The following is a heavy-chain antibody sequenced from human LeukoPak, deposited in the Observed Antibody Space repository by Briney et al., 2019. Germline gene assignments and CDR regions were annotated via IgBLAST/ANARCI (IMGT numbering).Heavy chain of an antibody. D-gene: IGHD3-3*01. J-gene: IGHJ6*02. Sequence: ASVKVSCKASGYTFTGYYMHWVRQAPGQGLEWMGWINPNSGGTNYAQKFQGRATMTRDTSVSTAYMELSRLRSDDTAVYYCARVGYDFWSGYYTYYYYGMDVWGQGTTVTVSS. CDR2: INPNSGGT. CDR1: GYTFTGYY. CDR3: ARVGYDFWSGYYTYYYYGMDV. V-gene: IGHV1-2*02.